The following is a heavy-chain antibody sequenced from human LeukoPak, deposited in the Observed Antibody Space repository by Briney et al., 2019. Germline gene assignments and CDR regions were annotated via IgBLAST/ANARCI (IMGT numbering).Heavy chain of an antibody. Sequence: PGGSLRLSCAASGFTFSSYGMHWVRQAPGKGLEWVAVISYDGSNKYYADSVKGRFTISRDNSKNTLYLQMNSLRAEDTAVYYCARDLSITMVRGVPDAFDIWGQGTMVTVSS. J-gene: IGHJ3*02. CDR2: ISYDGSNK. CDR3: ARDLSITMVRGVPDAFDI. V-gene: IGHV3-30*03. CDR1: GFTFSSYG. D-gene: IGHD3-10*01.